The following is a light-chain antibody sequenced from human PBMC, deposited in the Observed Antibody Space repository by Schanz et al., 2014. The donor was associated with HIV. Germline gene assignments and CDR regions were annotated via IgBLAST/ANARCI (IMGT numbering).Light chain of an antibody. V-gene: IGKV3-20*01. CDR2: GAS. J-gene: IGKJ3*01. CDR3: QQYAGSPT. Sequence: EVVLTQSPGTLSLSPGERATLSCRASQSVSSSYLALYQQKPGQAPRLLIYGASSRATGIPDRFSGSGSGTDFTLTISRLEPEDFAVYYCQQYAGSPTFGPGTTVDIK. CDR1: QSVSSSY.